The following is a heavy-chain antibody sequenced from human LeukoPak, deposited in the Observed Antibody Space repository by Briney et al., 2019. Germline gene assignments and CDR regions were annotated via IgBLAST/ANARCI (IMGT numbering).Heavy chain of an antibody. CDR2: INPSGGST. V-gene: IGHV1-46*01. D-gene: IGHD2-8*01. CDR1: GYTFTSYY. Sequence: ASVKVSCKASGYTFTSYYMHWVRQAPGQGLEWMGIINPSGGSTSYAQKFQGRVTMTRDTSTSTVYMELSRLRSDDTAVYYCASVPLRAGYCTNGVCSPYFDYWGQGTLVTVSS. CDR3: ASVPLRAGYCTNGVCSPYFDY. J-gene: IGHJ4*02.